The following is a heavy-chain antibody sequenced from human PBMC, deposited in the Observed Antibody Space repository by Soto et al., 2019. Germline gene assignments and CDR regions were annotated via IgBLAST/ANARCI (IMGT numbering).Heavy chain of an antibody. V-gene: IGHV4-34*01. Sequence: QVQLQQWGAGLLKPSETLSLTCAVYGGSFSGYYWSWIRQPPGKGLEWIGEINHSGSTNYNPSLKSRVTISIDTSKNQFSLKLSSVPAADTAIYYCARDSLGIAVLGTGRSKNNWFDPWGQGTLVTVSS. CDR2: INHSGST. CDR1: GGSFSGYY. J-gene: IGHJ5*02. D-gene: IGHD6-19*01. CDR3: ARDSLGIAVLGTGRSKNNWFDP.